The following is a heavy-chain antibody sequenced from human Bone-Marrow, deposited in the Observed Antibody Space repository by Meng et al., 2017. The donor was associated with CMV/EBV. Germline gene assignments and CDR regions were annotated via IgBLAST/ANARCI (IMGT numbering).Heavy chain of an antibody. Sequence: ESLKISCAASGFIFSNYWMSWVRQAPGKGLEWIGEINHSGSTNYNPSLKSRVTISVDTSKNQFSLKLSSVTAADTAVYYCARRRSTVTGYTELEAPYGMDVWGRGTTVTVSS. CDR1: GFIFSNYW. D-gene: IGHD4-11*01. CDR3: ARRRSTVTGYTELEAPYGMDV. V-gene: IGHV4-34*01. CDR2: INHSGST. J-gene: IGHJ6*02.